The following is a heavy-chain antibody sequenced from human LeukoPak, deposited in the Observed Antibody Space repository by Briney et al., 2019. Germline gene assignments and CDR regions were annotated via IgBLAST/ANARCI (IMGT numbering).Heavy chain of an antibody. CDR1: GYSVSSSNW. CDR2: IYYGGSA. Sequence: PSDTLSLTWAVAGYSVSSSNWGGWIRQPPGKGLEWIGYIYYGGSAYYNTSLNSRVTMSVDTSKNQFSLKLSSVTAVDTAVYYCARNQAVAGNHGAMDIWGQGTMVTVSS. V-gene: IGHV4-28*01. CDR3: ARNQAVAGNHGAMDI. D-gene: IGHD6-19*01. J-gene: IGHJ3*02.